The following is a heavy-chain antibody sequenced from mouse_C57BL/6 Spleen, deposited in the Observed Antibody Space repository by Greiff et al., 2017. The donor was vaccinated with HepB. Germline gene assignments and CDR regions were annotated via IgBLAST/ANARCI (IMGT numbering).Heavy chain of an antibody. CDR1: GFSLTSYG. V-gene: IGHV2-2*01. Sequence: VQLQQSGPGLVQPSQSLSITCTVSGFSLTSYGIHWVRQSPGKGLEWLGVIWSGGSTDYNAAFISRLSISKDNSKSQVFFKMNSLQADDTAIYYCARGETYYGSSSHWYFDVWGTVTTVTVSS. CDR3: ARGETYYGSSSHWYFDV. J-gene: IGHJ1*03. D-gene: IGHD1-1*01. CDR2: IWSGGST.